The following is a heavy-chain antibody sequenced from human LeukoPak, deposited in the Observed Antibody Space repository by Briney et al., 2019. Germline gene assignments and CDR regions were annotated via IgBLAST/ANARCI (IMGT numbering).Heavy chain of an antibody. Sequence: GGSLRLSCAASGFTFSSYGMSWVRQAPGKGLEWVLGISDSGGSTYYADSVKGRFTISRDNAKNSLYLQMNSLRAEDTAVYYCARFHSGYYGSGTQDDYWGQGTLVTVSS. CDR1: GFTFSSYG. J-gene: IGHJ4*02. V-gene: IGHV3-23*01. D-gene: IGHD3-10*01. CDR2: ISDSGGST. CDR3: ARFHSGYYGSGTQDDY.